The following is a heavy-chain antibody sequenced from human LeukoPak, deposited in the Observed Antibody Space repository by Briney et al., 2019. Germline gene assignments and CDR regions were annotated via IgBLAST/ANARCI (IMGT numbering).Heavy chain of an antibody. D-gene: IGHD6-13*01. CDR3: AREVIAAAGTGAFDI. J-gene: IGHJ3*02. CDR2: IYSGGST. Sequence: PGGSLRLSCAASGFTVSSNYMSWVRQAPGKGLEWVSVIYSGGSTYYADSVKGRFTISRDNSKNTLYLQMNSLRAEDTAVYYCAREVIAAAGTGAFDIWGQGTMVTVSS. CDR1: GFTVSSNY. V-gene: IGHV3-66*01.